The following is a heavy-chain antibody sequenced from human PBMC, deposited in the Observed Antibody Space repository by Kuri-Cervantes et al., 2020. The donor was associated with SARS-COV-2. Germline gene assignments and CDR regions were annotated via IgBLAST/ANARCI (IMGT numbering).Heavy chain of an antibody. D-gene: IGHD3-10*01. CDR2: ISSSSSYI. CDR1: GFTFSSYS. V-gene: IGHV3-21*01. Sequence: GGSLRLSCVASGFTFSSYSMNWVRQAPGKGLEWVSSISSSSSYIYYADSVKGRFTISRDNAKNSLYLQMNSLRAEDTAVYYCAREDRAPITMVRGPLDYCGQGTLVTVSS. J-gene: IGHJ4*02. CDR3: AREDRAPITMVRGPLDY.